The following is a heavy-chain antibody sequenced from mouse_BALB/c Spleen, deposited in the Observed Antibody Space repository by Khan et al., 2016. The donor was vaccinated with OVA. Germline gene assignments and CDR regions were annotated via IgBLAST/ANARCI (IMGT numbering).Heavy chain of an antibody. CDR2: IWGDGST. Sequence: QVQLQQSGPGLVAPSQSLSITCTVSGFSLTSYGVSWVRQSPGKGLEWLGVIWGDGSTNYHSTLISRLIISKDNSKSQVFLKLTGLQTDGTATYYCAKFTPNYYSMDYWGQGTSLTVSS. CDR1: GFSLTSYG. CDR3: AKFTPNYYSMDY. V-gene: IGHV2-3*01. J-gene: IGHJ4*01. D-gene: IGHD1-1*01.